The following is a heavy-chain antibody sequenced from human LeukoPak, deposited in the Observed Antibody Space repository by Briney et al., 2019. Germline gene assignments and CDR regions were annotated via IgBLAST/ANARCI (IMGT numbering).Heavy chain of an antibody. D-gene: IGHD3-22*01. CDR2: INPNSGGT. Sequence: ASVKVSCKASGYTFTGYYMHWVRQAPGQGLEWMGRINPNSGGTNYAQKFQGRVTITADESTSTAYMELSSLRSEDTAVYYCARDHTYYYDSSGYYYPYWGQGTLVTVSS. V-gene: IGHV1-2*06. J-gene: IGHJ4*02. CDR3: ARDHTYYYDSSGYYYPY. CDR1: GYTFTGYY.